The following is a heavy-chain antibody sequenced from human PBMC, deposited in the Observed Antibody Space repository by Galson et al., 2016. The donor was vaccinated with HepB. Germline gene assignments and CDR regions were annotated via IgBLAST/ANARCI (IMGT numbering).Heavy chain of an antibody. CDR3: ARLKFDIAVKSVMGYGMDV. J-gene: IGHJ6*02. CDR1: GYRFTAYW. Sequence: QSGAEVTKPGESLRISCKPSGYRFTAYWIGWVRQMPGKGLEWMGIIFPADSDTRYSPSFEGQVTISADKSISTAYLQWSSLKASDTDTYYCARLKFDIAVKSVMGYGMDVWGQGTTVIVSS. D-gene: IGHD2-21*01. CDR2: IFPADSDT. V-gene: IGHV5-51*01.